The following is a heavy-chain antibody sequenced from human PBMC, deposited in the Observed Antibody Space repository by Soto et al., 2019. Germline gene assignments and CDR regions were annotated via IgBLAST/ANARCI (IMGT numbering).Heavy chain of an antibody. CDR2: VYYTGIA. D-gene: IGHD1-26*01. CDR1: GGSLTSYY. CDR3: ARAPRPTIVGANDFDY. V-gene: IGHV4-59*01. Sequence: SETLSLTCTVSGGSLTSYYWSWIRQPPGKGLEWIGFVYYTGIARYNPSLKSRVTISVDTSKDQFSLKLSSVTAADTAVYYCARAPRPTIVGANDFDYWGQGTPVTVSS. J-gene: IGHJ4*02.